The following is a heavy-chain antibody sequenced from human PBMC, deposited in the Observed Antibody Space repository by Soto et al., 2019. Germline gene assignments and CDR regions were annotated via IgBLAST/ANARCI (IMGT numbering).Heavy chain of an antibody. CDR2: ISYDGSNK. V-gene: IGHV3-30-3*01. J-gene: IGHJ6*02. Sequence: QVQLVESGGGVVQPGRSLRLSCAASGFTFSSYAMHWVRQAPGKGLEWVAVISYDGSNKYYADSVKGRFTISRDNSKNTLXXXXXXXRAEDTAVYYCARDIKGNYYYYYGMDVWGQGTTVTVSS. CDR3: ARDIKGNYYYYYGMDV. CDR1: GFTFSSYA.